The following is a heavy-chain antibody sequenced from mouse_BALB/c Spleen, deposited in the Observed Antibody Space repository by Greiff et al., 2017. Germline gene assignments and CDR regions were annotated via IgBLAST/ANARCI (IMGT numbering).Heavy chain of an antibody. V-gene: IGHV8-8*01. J-gene: IGHJ2*01. CDR3: ARMGDYFDY. CDR2: IWWDDDK. CDR1: GFSLSTSGMG. Sequence: QVTLKESGPGILQPSQTLSLTCSFSGFSLSTSGMGVGWIRQPSGKGLEWLAHIWWDDDKYYNTALKSGLTISKDTSKNQVFLKIASVDTADTATYYCARMGDYFDYWGQGTTLTVSS.